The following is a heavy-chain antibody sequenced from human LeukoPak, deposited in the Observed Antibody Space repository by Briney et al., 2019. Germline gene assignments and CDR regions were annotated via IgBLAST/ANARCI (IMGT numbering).Heavy chain of an antibody. J-gene: IGHJ4*02. CDR2: VHTSGST. CDR3: ATQGRNYPYYFDF. D-gene: IGHD5-24*01. Sequence: SETLSLTCTVSGGSISSDSHYWTWIRQPAGEGLEWIGRVHTSGSTDYKSSLNSRVTTSVHTSRNQFSLKLSSVTAADTAVYYCATQGRNYPYYFDFWGQGILVTVSS. CDR1: GGSISSDSHY. V-gene: IGHV4-61*02.